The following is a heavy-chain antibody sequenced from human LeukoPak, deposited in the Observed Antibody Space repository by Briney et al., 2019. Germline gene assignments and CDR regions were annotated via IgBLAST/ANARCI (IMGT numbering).Heavy chain of an antibody. CDR2: INHSGST. D-gene: IGHD3-22*01. Sequence: SETLSLTCAVYGGSFSGYYWSWIRQPPGKGLEWIGEINHSGSTNYNPSLKSRVTISVDTSKNQFSLKLSSVTAADTAVYYCARGGVDSSGRDTEVWGQGNLVPVSS. J-gene: IGHJ4*02. V-gene: IGHV4-34*01. CDR1: GGSFSGYY. CDR3: ARGGVDSSGRDTEV.